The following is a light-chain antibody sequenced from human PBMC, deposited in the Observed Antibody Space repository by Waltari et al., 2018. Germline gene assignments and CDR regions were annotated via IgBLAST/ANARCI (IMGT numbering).Light chain of an antibody. CDR1: NIGSQS. J-gene: IGLJ3*02. CDR2: FDK. CDR3: QVWHSGVNSGV. V-gene: IGLV3-21*04. Sequence: SYVLTQPPSVSVAPSKTATITCGGDNIGSQSVHWYQQRSGQAPLLVLYFDKNRPSGIPERFSGSNSGNTATLTINRVEAGDEADYYCQVWHSGVNSGVFGGGTKLTVL.